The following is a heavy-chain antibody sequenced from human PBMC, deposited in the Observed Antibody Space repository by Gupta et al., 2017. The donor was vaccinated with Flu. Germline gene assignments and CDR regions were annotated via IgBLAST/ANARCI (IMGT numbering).Heavy chain of an antibody. V-gene: IGHV3-23*01. Sequence: EVQLLESGGGLVQPGGSLRLSWAASGFSFRPSAMNWFRQAPGKGLEWVSGISGSGSNRFYPDSVKGRFTISRDNSKNTLYLQVDSLTAEDTALYYCARAPGGSFYPYFDYWGQGTLVTVSS. CDR3: ARAPGGSFYPYFDY. CDR2: ISGSGSNR. J-gene: IGHJ4*02. CDR1: GFSFRPSA. D-gene: IGHD1-26*01.